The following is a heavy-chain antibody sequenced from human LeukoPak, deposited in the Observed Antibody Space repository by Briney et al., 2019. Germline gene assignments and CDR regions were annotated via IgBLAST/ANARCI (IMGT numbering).Heavy chain of an antibody. CDR2: ISGSGGST. V-gene: IGHV3-23*01. Sequence: GGSLRLSCAASGFTFSSYAMSWVRQAPGKGLEWVSAISGSGGSTYYADSVKGRFTISRDNSKNTLYLQMNSLRAEDTAVYYCAKLRTYYDFWSGYRFGGYFDYWGQGTLVTVSS. CDR3: AKLRTYYDFWSGYRFGGYFDY. D-gene: IGHD3-3*01. J-gene: IGHJ4*02. CDR1: GFTFSSYA.